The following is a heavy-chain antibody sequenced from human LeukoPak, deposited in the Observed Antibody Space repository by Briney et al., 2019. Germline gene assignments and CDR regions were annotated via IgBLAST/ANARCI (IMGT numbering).Heavy chain of an antibody. V-gene: IGHV4-34*01. CDR3: ARGLYGDLNWFDP. Sequence: SETLSLTCAVYVGSFSGYYWSWIRQPPGKGLEWIGEINHSGSTNYNPSLKSRVTISVDTSKNQFSLKLSSVTAADTAVYYCARGLYGDLNWFDPWGQGTLVTVSS. J-gene: IGHJ5*02. CDR1: VGSFSGYY. CDR2: INHSGST. D-gene: IGHD4-17*01.